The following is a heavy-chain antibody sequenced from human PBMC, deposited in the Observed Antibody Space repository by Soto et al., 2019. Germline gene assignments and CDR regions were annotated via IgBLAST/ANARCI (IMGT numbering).Heavy chain of an antibody. CDR2: IIPIFGTA. Sequence: SVKVSCKASGGTFSSYAISWVRQAPGQGLEWMGGIIPIFGTANYAQKFQGRVTITADKSTSTAYMGLSSLRSEDTAVYYCARDPSYDSSGYYFVFTSGMDVWGQGTTVTVSS. V-gene: IGHV1-69*06. CDR3: ARDPSYDSSGYYFVFTSGMDV. CDR1: GGTFSSYA. D-gene: IGHD3-22*01. J-gene: IGHJ6*02.